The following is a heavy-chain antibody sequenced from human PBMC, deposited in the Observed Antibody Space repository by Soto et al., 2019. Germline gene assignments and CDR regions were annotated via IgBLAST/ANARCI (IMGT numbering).Heavy chain of an antibody. CDR1: GLTFRNYV. CDR2: ISGPGDTT. CDR3: ANRNFYDSGYYFYYYFDF. Sequence: GGSLRLSCVASGLTFRNYVMSWVRQAPGKGPEWVSGISGPGDTTYYADSVKGRFTFSRDNCRNMLYLHMSSLRAEDSAVYYCANRNFYDSGYYFYYYFDFWGQGTLVTVSS. D-gene: IGHD3-22*01. J-gene: IGHJ4*02. V-gene: IGHV3-23*01.